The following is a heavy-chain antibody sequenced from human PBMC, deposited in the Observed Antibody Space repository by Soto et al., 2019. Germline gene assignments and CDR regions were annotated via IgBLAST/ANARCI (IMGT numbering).Heavy chain of an antibody. CDR1: GGSISHYY. V-gene: IGHV4-59*01. CDR2: IYYSGSA. J-gene: IGHJ2*01. Sequence: QVQLQASGPGLVKPSETLSLTCTVSGGSISHYYWSWIRQPPGKGLEWIGYIYYSGSANYNPSLKSRVIISVDTSKNQYSLKLSSVTAADTAVYFCARGGSSWSWAWYFDLGGRGTLVTGSS. D-gene: IGHD6-13*01. CDR3: ARGGSSWSWAWYFDL.